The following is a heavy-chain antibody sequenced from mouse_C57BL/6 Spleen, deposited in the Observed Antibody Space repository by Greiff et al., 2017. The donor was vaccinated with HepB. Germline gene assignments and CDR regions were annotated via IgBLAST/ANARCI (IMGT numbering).Heavy chain of an antibody. V-gene: IGHV1-81*01. Sequence: QVQLKQSGAELARPGASVKLSCKASGYTFTSYGISWVKQRTGQGLEWIGEIYPRSGNTYYNEKFKGKATLTADKSSSTAYMELRSLTSEDSAVYFCASESITTVVAPDYWGQGTTLTVSS. CDR2: IYPRSGNT. CDR3: ASESITTVVAPDY. J-gene: IGHJ2*01. CDR1: GYTFTSYG. D-gene: IGHD1-1*01.